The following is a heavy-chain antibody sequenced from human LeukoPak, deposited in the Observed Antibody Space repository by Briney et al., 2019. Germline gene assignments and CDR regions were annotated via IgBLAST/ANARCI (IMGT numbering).Heavy chain of an antibody. CDR2: ISYDGSNK. J-gene: IGHJ4*02. Sequence: PGGSLRLSCAASGFTFSSYWMSWVRQAPGKGLEWVAVISYDGSNKYYADSVKGRSTISRDNSKNTLYLQMNSLRAEDTAVYYCARYLNGRRGIAALFDYWGQGTLVTVSS. D-gene: IGHD6-13*01. V-gene: IGHV3-30-3*01. CDR3: ARYLNGRRGIAALFDY. CDR1: GFTFSSYW.